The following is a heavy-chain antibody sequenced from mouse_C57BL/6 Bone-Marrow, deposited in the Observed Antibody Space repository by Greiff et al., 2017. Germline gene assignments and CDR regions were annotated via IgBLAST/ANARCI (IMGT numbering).Heavy chain of an antibody. J-gene: IGHJ4*01. CDR2: IRNKANGYTT. V-gene: IGHV7-3*01. CDR1: GFTFTDYY. Sequence: EVMLVESGGGLVQPGGSLSLSCAASGFTFTDYYMSWVRQPPGKALEWLGFIRNKANGYTTEYSASVKGRFTISRDNSQSILYLQMNALRAEDSATYYYARFLLITTWAMDYWGQGTSVTVSS. D-gene: IGHD1-1*01. CDR3: ARFLLITTWAMDY.